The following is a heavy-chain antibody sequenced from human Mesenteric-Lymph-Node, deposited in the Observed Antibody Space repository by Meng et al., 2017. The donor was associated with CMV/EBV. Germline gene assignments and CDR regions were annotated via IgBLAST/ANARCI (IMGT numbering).Heavy chain of an antibody. CDR3: AREHGSGSSRSFRYCFDY. D-gene: IGHD3-10*01. J-gene: IGHJ4*02. CDR1: TFSSYG. CDR2: IWYDGSSK. V-gene: IGHV3-33*01. Sequence: TFSSYGMHWVRQAPGKGLEWVAVIWYDGSSKYYGDSVKGRFTISRDNSKNTLYLQMDSLRAEDTAVYYCAREHGSGSSRSFRYCFDYWGQGTLVTVSS.